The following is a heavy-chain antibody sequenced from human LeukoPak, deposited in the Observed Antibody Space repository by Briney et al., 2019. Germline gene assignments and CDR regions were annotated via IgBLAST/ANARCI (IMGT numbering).Heavy chain of an antibody. D-gene: IGHD6-13*01. Sequence: SETLSLTCTVSGGSISSYYWSWIRQPPGKGLEWIGEINHSGSTNYNPSLKSRVTISVDTSKNQFSLKLSSVTAADTAVYYCARRIRQQLDYWGQGTLVTVSS. CDR3: ARRIRQQLDY. V-gene: IGHV4-34*01. CDR1: GGSISSYY. J-gene: IGHJ4*02. CDR2: INHSGST.